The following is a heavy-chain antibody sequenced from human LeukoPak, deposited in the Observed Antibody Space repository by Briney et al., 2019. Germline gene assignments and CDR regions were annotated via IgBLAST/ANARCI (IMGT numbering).Heavy chain of an antibody. CDR2: IYYSGST. V-gene: IGHV4-39*07. J-gene: IGHJ4*02. D-gene: IGHD5-12*01. Sequence: SETLSLTCTVSGDSVRSSSYFWACIRQPPGKGLEWIANIYYSGSTYYNPSLKSRVTITLDTSKNQFSLNLTSVTAADTALYYCARGRGYDPVVFYFDYWGQGNLVTVSS. CDR1: GDSVRSSSYF. CDR3: ARGRGYDPVVFYFDY.